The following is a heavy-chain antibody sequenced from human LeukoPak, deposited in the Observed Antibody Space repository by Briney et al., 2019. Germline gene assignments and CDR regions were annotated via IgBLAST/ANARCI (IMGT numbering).Heavy chain of an antibody. Sequence: SETLSLTCAVYGGSFSGYYWSWIRQSPGKGLEWIGEINHSGSTNYNPSLKSRVTISVDTSKNQFSLKLSSVTAADTAVYYCARGQGYYDSSGYLMPFDYWGQGTLVTVSS. CDR1: GGSFSGYY. CDR2: INHSGST. D-gene: IGHD3-22*01. J-gene: IGHJ4*02. CDR3: ARGQGYYDSSGYLMPFDY. V-gene: IGHV4-34*01.